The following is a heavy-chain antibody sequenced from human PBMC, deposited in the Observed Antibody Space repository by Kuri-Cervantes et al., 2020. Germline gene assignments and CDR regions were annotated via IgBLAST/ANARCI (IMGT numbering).Heavy chain of an antibody. D-gene: IGHD2-15*01. CDR1: GGSISSYY. J-gene: IGHJ4*02. V-gene: IGHV4-59*01. CDR2: IYYSGST. CDR3: ARGHLSWGCSGGSCYLKY. Sequence: SETLSLTCTVSGGSISSYYWSWIRQPPGKGLEWIGYIYYSGSTNYNPSLKSRVTISVDTSKNQFSLKLSSVTAADTAVYYCARGHLSWGCSGGSCYLKYWGQGTLVTVSS.